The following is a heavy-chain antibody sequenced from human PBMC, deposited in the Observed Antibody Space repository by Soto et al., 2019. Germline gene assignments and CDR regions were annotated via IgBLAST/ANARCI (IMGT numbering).Heavy chain of an antibody. CDR2: ISYDGCNK. CDR3: AKVGSTSCYLCMDV. CDR1: GFTFSSYG. D-gene: IGHD2-2*01. V-gene: IGHV3-30*18. J-gene: IGHJ6*02. Sequence: QVQLVESGGGVVQPGRSLRLSCAASGFTFSSYGMHWVRQAPGKGLEWVAVISYDGCNKYYADSVKGRFTISRDNSKNTLYLQMNSLRAEDTAVYYCAKVGSTSCYLCMDVWGQGTTVTVSS.